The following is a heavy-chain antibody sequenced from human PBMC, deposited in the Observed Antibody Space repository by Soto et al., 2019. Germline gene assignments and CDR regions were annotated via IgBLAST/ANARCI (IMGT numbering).Heavy chain of an antibody. V-gene: IGHV3-66*04. Sequence: GGSLRLSCAASGFSVSSNYMSWVRQAPGKGLEWVSVIYSGGSTYYADSVKGRFTISRDNSKNTLYLQMNSLRAEDTAVYYCATLPERSGCYGWFDPWGQGTLVTAPS. D-gene: IGHD6-19*01. CDR2: IYSGGST. CDR1: GFSVSSNY. CDR3: ATLPERSGCYGWFDP. J-gene: IGHJ5*02.